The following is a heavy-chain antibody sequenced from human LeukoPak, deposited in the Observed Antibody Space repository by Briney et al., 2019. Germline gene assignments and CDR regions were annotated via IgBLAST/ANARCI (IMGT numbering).Heavy chain of an antibody. CDR3: ARDHEWEQQLAGHSHYYYYMDV. V-gene: IGHV4-4*07. Sequence: SETLSLTCTVSGGSISSYYWSWIRQPAGKGLEWIGRIYTSGSTNYNPSLKSRVTMSVDTSKNQFSLKLSSVTAADTAVYYCARDHEWEQQLAGHSHYYYYMDVWGKGTTVTVSS. J-gene: IGHJ6*03. CDR2: IYTSGST. D-gene: IGHD6-13*01. CDR1: GGSISSYY.